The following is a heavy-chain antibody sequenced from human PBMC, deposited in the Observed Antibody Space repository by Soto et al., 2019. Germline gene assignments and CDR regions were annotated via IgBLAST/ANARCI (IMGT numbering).Heavy chain of an antibody. D-gene: IGHD2-15*01. CDR2: ISYDGSNK. CDR1: GFTFSSYA. J-gene: IGHJ6*02. Sequence: QVPLVESGGGVVQPGRSLRLSCAASGFTFSSYAMHWVRQAPGKGLEWVAVISYDGSNKYYADSVKGRFTISRDNSKNTLYLQMNSLRAEDTAVYYCARALGYCSGGSCYYYYGMDVWGQGTTVTVSS. CDR3: ARALGYCSGGSCYYYYGMDV. V-gene: IGHV3-30-3*01.